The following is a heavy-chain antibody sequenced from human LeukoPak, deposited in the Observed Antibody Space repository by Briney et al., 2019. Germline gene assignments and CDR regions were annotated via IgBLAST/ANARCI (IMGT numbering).Heavy chain of an antibody. Sequence: GASVKVSCKASGYTFTSYGISWVRQAPGQGLEWMGWISAYNGNTNYAQKLQGRVTMTTDTSTSTAYMELRSLRSDDTAVYYCARRKYDYVWGPPPRDAFDIWGQGTMVTVSS. D-gene: IGHD3-16*01. J-gene: IGHJ3*02. CDR2: ISAYNGNT. CDR3: ARRKYDYVWGPPPRDAFDI. V-gene: IGHV1-18*01. CDR1: GYTFTSYG.